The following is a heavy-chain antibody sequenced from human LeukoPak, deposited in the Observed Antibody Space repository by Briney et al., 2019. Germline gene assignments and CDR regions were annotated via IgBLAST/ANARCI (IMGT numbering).Heavy chain of an antibody. CDR3: ARVFWRDCTSNSCFNWLDP. V-gene: IGHV3-7*01. CDR1: GFTFSDYW. Sequence: GRSLRLSCTASGFTFSDYWMNWVRQAPGKGLEWVANIKSDGSDEYYVGSVKGRFTVSRDNAKKSLYLQMDSLRVEDTAVYYCARVFWRDCTSNSCFNWLDPWGQGTLVTVSS. J-gene: IGHJ5*02. CDR2: IKSDGSDE. D-gene: IGHD2-2*01.